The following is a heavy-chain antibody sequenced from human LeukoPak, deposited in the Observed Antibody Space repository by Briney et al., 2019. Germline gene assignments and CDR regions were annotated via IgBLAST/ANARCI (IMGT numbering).Heavy chain of an antibody. D-gene: IGHD6-6*01. V-gene: IGHV3-7*01. J-gene: IGHJ4*02. Sequence: PGGSLRLSCAASGFTLSSYWMSWVRQAPGKGLEWVANIKQDGSEKYYVDSVKGRFTISRDNAKNSLYLQMNSLRAEDTAVYYCAREELVSSYLTTYFDYWGQGTLVTVSS. CDR2: IKQDGSEK. CDR1: GFTLSSYW. CDR3: AREELVSSYLTTYFDY.